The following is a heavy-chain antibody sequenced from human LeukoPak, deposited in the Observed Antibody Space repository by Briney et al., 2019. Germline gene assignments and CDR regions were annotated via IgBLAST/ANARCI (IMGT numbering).Heavy chain of an antibody. V-gene: IGHV3-30*18. J-gene: IGHJ5*02. CDR2: ISYDGSNK. Sequence: GRSLRLSCAASGFTFSTYAMXWVRXAPGKXLEWVAVISYDGSNKYYADSVKGRFTISRDNSKNTLYLQMNTLRAEDTAVYYCAKDVSWNWFDPWGQGTLVTVSS. CDR3: AKDVSWNWFDP. CDR1: GFTFSTYA.